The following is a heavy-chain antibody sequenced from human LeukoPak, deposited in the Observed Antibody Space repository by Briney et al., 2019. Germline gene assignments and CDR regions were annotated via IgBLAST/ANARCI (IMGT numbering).Heavy chain of an antibody. V-gene: IGHV3-30-3*01. Sequence: GGSLRLYCAASGFTFSSYAMHWVRQAPGKGLEWVAVISYDGSNKYYADSVKGRFTISRDNSKNTLYLQMNSLRAEDTAVYYCARSLPGYYGMDVWGQGTTVTVSS. CDR2: ISYDGSNK. CDR3: ARSLPGYYGMDV. CDR1: GFTFSSYA. J-gene: IGHJ6*02.